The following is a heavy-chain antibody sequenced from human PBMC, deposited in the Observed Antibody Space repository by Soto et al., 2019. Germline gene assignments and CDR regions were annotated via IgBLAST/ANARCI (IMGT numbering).Heavy chain of an antibody. CDR3: ASEHYYDSSGYSLEQYY. CDR2: ISSSSSYT. D-gene: IGHD3-22*01. J-gene: IGHJ4*02. Sequence: GGSLRLSCAASGFTFSDYYMSWIRQAPGKGLEWVSYISSSSSYTNYADSVKGRFTISRDNAKNSLYLQMNSLRAEDTAVYYCASEHYYDSSGYSLEQYYWGQGTLVTVSS. V-gene: IGHV3-11*05. CDR1: GFTFSDYY.